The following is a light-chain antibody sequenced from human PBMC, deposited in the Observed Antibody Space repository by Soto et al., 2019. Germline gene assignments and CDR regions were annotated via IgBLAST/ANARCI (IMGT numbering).Light chain of an antibody. CDR3: ISYTSSSTWV. Sequence: QSVLTQPASVSGSPGQSITISCTGTSSDIGGYNYVSWYQQHPGKAPKLMIYEVSNRPSGVSDRFSGSRSGNTAYLTISGLQDEDESDYYCISYTSSSTWVFGGGTKLPVL. CDR2: EVS. V-gene: IGLV2-14*01. CDR1: SSDIGGYNY. J-gene: IGLJ3*02.